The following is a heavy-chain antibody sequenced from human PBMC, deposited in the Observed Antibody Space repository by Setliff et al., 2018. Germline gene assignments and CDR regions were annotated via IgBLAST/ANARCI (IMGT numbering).Heavy chain of an antibody. Sequence: SGPTLVNPTETLTLTCTVSGFSLSNARIGVSWIRQPPGKALEWLAHIFSNDEKSYSTARKSRLTSSKDTSKSQVVLTMTNVDPVDTATYYCARAYSDSSGYYPLVYWGQGTLVTVSS. J-gene: IGHJ4*02. V-gene: IGHV2-26*01. CDR2: IFSNDEK. D-gene: IGHD3-22*01. CDR1: GFSLSNARIG. CDR3: ARAYSDSSGYYPLVY.